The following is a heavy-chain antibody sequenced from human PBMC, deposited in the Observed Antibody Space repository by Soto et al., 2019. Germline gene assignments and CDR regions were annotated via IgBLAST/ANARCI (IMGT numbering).Heavy chain of an antibody. CDR2: TWYDGSNK. CDR1: GFTFSRYG. J-gene: IGHJ4*02. D-gene: IGHD3-22*01. V-gene: IGHV3-33*01. CDR3: ARDYDSSGYPRYYFDY. Sequence: QVQLVESGGGVVQPGRSLRLSCAASGFTFSRYGMHWVRQAPGKGLEWVAVTWYDGSNKYYADSVKGRFTISRDNSKNTLYLQINSLRAEDTAVYYCARDYDSSGYPRYYFDYWGQGTLVTVSS.